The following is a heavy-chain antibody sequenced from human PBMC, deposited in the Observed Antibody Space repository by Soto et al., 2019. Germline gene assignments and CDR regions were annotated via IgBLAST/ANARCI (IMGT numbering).Heavy chain of an antibody. J-gene: IGHJ4*02. D-gene: IGHD5-12*01. CDR1: GFTFSRCD. Sequence: EVQLLQSGGGLVKPGGPLRLSCATSGFTFSRCDINWVRQAPGKGLEWVSFISSSASYMYYADSVKGRFTISRDNSKKSLYLQMNSLRADDTAVYYCARECVDTVTSITIPFDYWGQGALVTVSS. CDR3: ARECVDTVTSITIPFDY. V-gene: IGHV3-21*02. CDR2: ISSSASYM.